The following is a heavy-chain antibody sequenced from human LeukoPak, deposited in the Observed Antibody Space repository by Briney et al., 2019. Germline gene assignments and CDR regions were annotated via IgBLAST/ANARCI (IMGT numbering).Heavy chain of an antibody. Sequence: GGSLRLSCAASGFSVSSNYMTWVRQAPGKGLEWVSVIHSGGRAYYADSVKGRFTTSRDNSKNTLDLQMNSLSVEDTAVYYCVGVETITMVRGASGDVRGKGTTVTVSS. V-gene: IGHV3-66*02. J-gene: IGHJ6*04. D-gene: IGHD3-10*01. CDR3: VGVETITMVRGASGDV. CDR2: IHSGGRA. CDR1: GFSVSSNY.